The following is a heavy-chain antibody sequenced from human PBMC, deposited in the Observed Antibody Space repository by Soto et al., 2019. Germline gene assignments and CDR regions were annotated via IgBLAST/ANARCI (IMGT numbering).Heavy chain of an antibody. CDR2: ISSSGGST. J-gene: IGHJ6*02. Sequence: GGSLRLSCAASGFSFSKYAMNWVRQAPGKGLEWVSGISSSGGSTAYGDSVKGRFTISRDNSKNTLYLQMNSLRADDAAVYFCAREIPRDGYNFGSGAMDVWGQGTTVTVSS. CDR3: AREIPRDGYNFGSGAMDV. CDR1: GFSFSKYA. D-gene: IGHD5-12*01. V-gene: IGHV3-23*01.